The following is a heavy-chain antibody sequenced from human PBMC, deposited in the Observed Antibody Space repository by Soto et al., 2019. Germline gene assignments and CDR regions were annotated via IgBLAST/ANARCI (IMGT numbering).Heavy chain of an antibody. D-gene: IGHD2-2*01. CDR2: ISYDGSNK. J-gene: IGHJ3*02. CDR1: GFTFSSYG. Sequence: GGSLRLSCAASGFTFSSYGMHWVRQAPGKGLEWVAVISYDGSNKYYADSVKGRFTISRDNSKNTLYLQMNSLRAEDTAVYYCAKGALGYCSSTSCYFYGSRGDAFDIWGQGTMVTVSS. V-gene: IGHV3-30*18. CDR3: AKGALGYCSSTSCYFYGSRGDAFDI.